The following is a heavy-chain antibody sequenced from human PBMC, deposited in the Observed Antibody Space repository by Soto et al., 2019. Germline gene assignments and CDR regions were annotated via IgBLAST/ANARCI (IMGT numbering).Heavy chain of an antibody. CDR1: GGSFSGYY. J-gene: IGHJ6*02. Sequence: NLSLTCAVYGGSFSGYYWSWIRQPPGKGLEWIGEINHSGSTNYNPSLKSRVTISVDTSKNQFSLKLSSVTAADTALYYCARGHYCSGGSCYYYYYYGMDVWGQGTTVTVSS. V-gene: IGHV4-34*01. CDR3: ARGHYCSGGSCYYYYYYGMDV. D-gene: IGHD2-15*01. CDR2: INHSGST.